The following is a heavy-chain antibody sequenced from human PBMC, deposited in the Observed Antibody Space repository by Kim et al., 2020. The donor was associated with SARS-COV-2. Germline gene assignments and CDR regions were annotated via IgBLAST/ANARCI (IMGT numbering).Heavy chain of an antibody. CDR3: ARGSPSLAGRQNAFDV. J-gene: IGHJ3*01. Sequence: SETLSLTCTVSGASVSSGTYFWSWIRQPPGKGLEFIGYIFYSGGTNYNPSLKSRVSISLDTSKNQLSLKLTSLTAADAAVYYCARGSPSLAGRQNAFDV. CDR1: GASVSSGTYF. V-gene: IGHV4-61*01. D-gene: IGHD2-15*01. CDR2: IFYSGGT.